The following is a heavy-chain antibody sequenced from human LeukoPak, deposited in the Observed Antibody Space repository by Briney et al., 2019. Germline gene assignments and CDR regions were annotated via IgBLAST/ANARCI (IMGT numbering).Heavy chain of an antibody. J-gene: IGHJ4*02. V-gene: IGHV1-18*01. D-gene: IGHD3-22*01. CDR3: GRENYYDGSGSPSASAPIDH. CDR2: ISAYNGDT. CDR1: GYIFGHNG. Sequence: GASVLVSCKTSGYIFGHNGIGRVRQAPGQGPEWMGWISAYNGDTNYAQSFQGRVTLTRDTSTSTAYMELRSLRSDDTAVYYCGRENYYDGSGSPSASAPIDHWGQGTLVTVSS.